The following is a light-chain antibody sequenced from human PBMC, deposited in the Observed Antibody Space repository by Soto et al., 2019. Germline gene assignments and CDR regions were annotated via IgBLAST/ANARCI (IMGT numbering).Light chain of an antibody. CDR2: EVS. CDR1: SSDVGGYNY. Sequence: QSALAQPVSGSGSPGQSITISCTGTSSDVGGYNYVSWYQQHPGKAPKLMIYEVSNRPSGVSNRFSGSKSGNTASLTISGLQAEDEADYYCSSYTSSSTYVFGTATKVTVL. CDR3: SSYTSSSTYV. J-gene: IGLJ1*01. V-gene: IGLV2-14*01.